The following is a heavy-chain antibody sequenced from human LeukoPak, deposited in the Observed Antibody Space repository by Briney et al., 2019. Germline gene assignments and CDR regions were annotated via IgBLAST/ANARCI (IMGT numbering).Heavy chain of an antibody. CDR2: IYTSGSI. V-gene: IGHV4-61*02. CDR1: GGSISSGSYY. D-gene: IGHD6-19*01. CDR3: ARDLSDIAVAGILDY. J-gene: IGHJ4*02. Sequence: SETLSLTCTVSGGSISSGSYYWSWIRQPAGKGLEWIGRIYTSGSINYNPSLKSRVTISVDTSKNQFSLKLSSVTAADTAVYYCARDLSDIAVAGILDYWGQGTLVTVSS.